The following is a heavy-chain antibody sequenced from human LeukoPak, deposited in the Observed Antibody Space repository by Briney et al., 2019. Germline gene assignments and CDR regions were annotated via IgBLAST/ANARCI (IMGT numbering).Heavy chain of an antibody. D-gene: IGHD6-19*01. CDR1: GYRFTTDMYT. V-gene: IGHV1-3*01. CDR2: TNAGNGNT. J-gene: IGHJ4*02. Sequence: GASVKVSCKASGYRFTTDMYTIHWLRQAPGHRLEWMGWTNAGNGNTKYSQKFQGRVTITGDTSARTVYMEVSSLVSEDTAVYYCARDSDSSGWSWVYWGQGTLVTVSS. CDR3: ARDSDSSGWSWVY.